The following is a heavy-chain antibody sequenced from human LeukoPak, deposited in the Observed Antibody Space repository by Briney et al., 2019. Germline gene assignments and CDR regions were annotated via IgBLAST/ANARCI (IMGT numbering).Heavy chain of an antibody. CDR2: MKYEGSEN. D-gene: IGHD6-13*01. J-gene: IGHJ4*02. Sequence: PGGSLRLSCAASGFTLSRYWMSWVRQAPGKGMEWVANMKYEGSENYYVDSVKGRFTISRANANNSLYLQMNSLRAEDTAVYYCARDIEAAGLFLDYWGQGTLVTVSS. CDR1: GFTLSRYW. V-gene: IGHV3-7*01. CDR3: ARDIEAAGLFLDY.